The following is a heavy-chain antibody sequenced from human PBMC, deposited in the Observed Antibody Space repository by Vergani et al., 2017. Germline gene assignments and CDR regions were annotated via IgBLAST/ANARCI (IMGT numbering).Heavy chain of an antibody. V-gene: IGHV4-61*02. D-gene: IGHD5-18*01. CDR1: GGSISSGSYY. CDR3: ARDDALNTAMVNDAFDS. J-gene: IGHJ3*02. Sequence: QVQLQESGPGLVKPSQTLSLTCTVSGGSISSGSYYWSWIRQPAGKGLEWIGRIYTSGSTNYNPSLKSRVTISVDTSKNQFSLKLSSVTAADTAVYYCARDDALNTAMVNDAFDSWSQGTMVTVSS. CDR2: IYTSGST.